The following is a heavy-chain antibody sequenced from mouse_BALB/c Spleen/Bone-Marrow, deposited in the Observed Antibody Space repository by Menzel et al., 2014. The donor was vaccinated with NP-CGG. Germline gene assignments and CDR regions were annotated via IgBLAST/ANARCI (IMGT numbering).Heavy chain of an antibody. Sequence: EVQLQESGPSLVKPSQTLSLTCSVTGDSITSGYWNWIRKFPGNKLEYMGYISYSGSTYYNPSLKSRISITRDTSKNLNYRQLNSETTKDATTYYCARSGGSGYHCNAVDYWGQGTSVTVSS. D-gene: IGHD3-1*01. CDR1: GDSITSGY. V-gene: IGHV3-8*02. CDR2: ISYSGST. J-gene: IGHJ4*01. CDR3: ARSGGSGYHCNAVDY.